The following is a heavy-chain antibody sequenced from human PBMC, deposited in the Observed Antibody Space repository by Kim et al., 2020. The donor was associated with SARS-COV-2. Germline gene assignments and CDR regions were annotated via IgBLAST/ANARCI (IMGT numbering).Heavy chain of an antibody. CDR2: FQPEHGET. CDR3: VTGIPGTHKGFYFDY. D-gene: IGHD1-7*01. J-gene: IGHJ4*02. Sequence: ASVKVSCKVSGSFLSKISMHWVRLVPGKGVEWLGGFQPEHGETIYIERFQGRLIMTEDISTDVAYMEMSSLRSEDTAIYYCVTGIPGTHKGFYFDYWGQGTLVTVSS. V-gene: IGHV1-24*01. CDR1: GSFLSKIS.